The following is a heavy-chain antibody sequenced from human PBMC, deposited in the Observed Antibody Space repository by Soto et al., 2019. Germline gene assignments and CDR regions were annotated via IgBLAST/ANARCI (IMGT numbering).Heavy chain of an antibody. D-gene: IGHD3-22*01. Sequence: GASVEVSCKASGYTFRNFDINWVRQATGQGLEWMGWMNANSGKTAYARKFQGRVTMTRDTSIDTAYMELSSLTSEDTAVYSCGRVPREGNYYISWFDSCRKGTLITFSS. J-gene: IGHJ5*01. CDR3: GRVPREGNYYISWFDS. CDR1: GYTFRNFD. V-gene: IGHV1-8*01. CDR2: MNANSGKT.